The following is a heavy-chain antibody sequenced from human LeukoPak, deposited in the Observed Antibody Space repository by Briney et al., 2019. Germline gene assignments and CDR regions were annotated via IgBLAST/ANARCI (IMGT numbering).Heavy chain of an antibody. CDR1: GFTFGAYW. Sequence: GGSLRLPCAASGFTFGAYWMTWVRQAPGKGLEWVANIKQDGNEKYYVDFVKGRFAISRDNAKNSLYLDMNSLRAEDTAVYYCARDRAVLVAATYSYYYYMDVWGKGTTVTVSS. CDR2: IKQDGNEK. V-gene: IGHV3-7*01. J-gene: IGHJ6*03. CDR3: ARDRAVLVAATYSYYYYMDV. D-gene: IGHD2-15*01.